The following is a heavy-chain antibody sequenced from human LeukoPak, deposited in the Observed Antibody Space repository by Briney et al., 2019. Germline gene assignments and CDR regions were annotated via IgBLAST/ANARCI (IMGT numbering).Heavy chain of an antibody. D-gene: IGHD2-15*01. CDR2: IEHDGGET. J-gene: IGHJ5*02. V-gene: IGHV3-7*04. CDR3: ARAVASNWFDP. CDR1: GFSFSSYW. Sequence: PGGSLRLSCSASGFSFSSYWVSWVRQAPGKGLEWVANIEHDGGETQYVDSVKGRFTISRDNSKKSLYLQMNSLRAEDTGVYYCARAVASNWFDPWGQGALVTVSS.